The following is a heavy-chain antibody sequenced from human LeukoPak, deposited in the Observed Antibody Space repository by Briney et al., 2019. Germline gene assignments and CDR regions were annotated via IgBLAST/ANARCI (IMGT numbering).Heavy chain of an antibody. D-gene: IGHD1-26*01. CDR2: IYSGGST. Sequence: GGSLRLSCAASGFTVSSNYMSWVRQAPGKGLEWVSVIYSGGSTYYADSVKGRFTISRDNSKNTLYLQMNSLRAEDTAMYYCAREMYSGMYNDAFDIWGQGTKVTVSS. CDR1: GFTVSSNY. J-gene: IGHJ3*02. V-gene: IGHV3-53*01. CDR3: AREMYSGMYNDAFDI.